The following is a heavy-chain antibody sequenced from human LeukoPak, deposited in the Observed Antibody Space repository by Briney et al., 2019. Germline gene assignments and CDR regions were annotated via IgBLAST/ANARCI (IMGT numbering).Heavy chain of an antibody. Sequence: SETLSLTCNVSGGSISSDYWNWIRQPPGKGLEWIGNIYYSGSTNYNPSLNSQGTISVYPSKNQFSLKLNSVTAADTAVYYCARRRDYYDSRGYYAFDIWGHGTMVTVSS. V-gene: IGHV4-59*01. CDR1: GGSISSDY. CDR2: IYYSGST. D-gene: IGHD3-22*01. J-gene: IGHJ3*02. CDR3: ARRRDYYDSRGYYAFDI.